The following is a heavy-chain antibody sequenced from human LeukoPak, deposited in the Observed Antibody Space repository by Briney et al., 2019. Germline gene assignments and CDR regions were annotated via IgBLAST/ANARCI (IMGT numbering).Heavy chain of an antibody. D-gene: IGHD1-26*01. CDR3: AKENSGSLRDAFDI. CDR2: ISSSSSTI. Sequence: GGSLRLSCAASGFTFSSYSMNWVRQAPGKGLEWVSYISSSSSTIYYADSVKGRFTISRDNSKNTLYLQMNSLRAEDTAVYYCAKENSGSLRDAFDIWGQGTMVTVSS. J-gene: IGHJ3*02. CDR1: GFTFSSYS. V-gene: IGHV3-48*01.